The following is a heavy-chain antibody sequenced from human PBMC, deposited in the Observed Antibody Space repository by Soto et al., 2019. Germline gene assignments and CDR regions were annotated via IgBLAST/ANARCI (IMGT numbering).Heavy chain of an antibody. J-gene: IGHJ6*02. D-gene: IGHD5-12*01. CDR2: INGGGTT. CDR1: EFTFSNYA. Sequence: PGGSLRLSCAASEFTFSNYAMSWVRQAPGKGLEWVSAINGGGTTYYADSVKGRFTISRDNSKNTLYLQMNSLRAEDTAVYYCARDYYRFNSGYGFSMDVWGQGTTVTVSS. CDR3: ARDYYRFNSGYGFSMDV. V-gene: IGHV3-23*01.